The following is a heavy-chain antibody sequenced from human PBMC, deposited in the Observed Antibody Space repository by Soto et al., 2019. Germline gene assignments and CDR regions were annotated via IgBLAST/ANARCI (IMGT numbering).Heavy chain of an antibody. D-gene: IGHD6-13*01. J-gene: IGHJ5*02. V-gene: IGHV4-34*01. CDR2: INHSGST. CDR3: ARGLGYSSSNKRLSDPNNWFDP. CDR1: GGSFSGYY. Sequence: PSETLSLTCAVYGGSFSGYYWSWIRQPPGKGPEWIGEINHSGSTNYNPSLKSRVTISVDTSKNQFSLKLSSVTAADTAVYYCARGLGYSSSNKRLSDPNNWFDPWGQGTLVTVAS.